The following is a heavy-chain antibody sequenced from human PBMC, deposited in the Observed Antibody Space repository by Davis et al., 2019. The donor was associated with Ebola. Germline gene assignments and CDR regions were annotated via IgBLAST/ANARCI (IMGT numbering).Heavy chain of an antibody. V-gene: IGHV3-7*01. CDR3: AREQYYYDSSGYYMWYFDL. Sequence: GESLKISCAASGFTVSSNYMSWVRQAPGKGLEWVANIKQDGSEKYYVDSVEGRFTISRDNAKNSLYLQMNSLRDEDTAVYYCAREQYYYDSSGYYMWYFDLWGRGTLVTVSS. J-gene: IGHJ2*01. CDR1: GFTVSSNY. CDR2: IKQDGSEK. D-gene: IGHD3-22*01.